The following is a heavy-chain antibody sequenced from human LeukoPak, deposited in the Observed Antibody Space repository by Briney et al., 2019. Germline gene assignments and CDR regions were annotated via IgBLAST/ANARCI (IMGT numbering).Heavy chain of an antibody. CDR3: AKDRSGWLADY. Sequence: PGGSLRLSCAASGFTFSSYGMHWVRQAPGKGLEWVAVISYDGSNKYYADSVKGRFTISRDNSKNTPYLQMNSLRAEDTAVYYCAKDRSGWLADYWGQGTLVTVSS. CDR2: ISYDGSNK. V-gene: IGHV3-30*18. J-gene: IGHJ4*02. CDR1: GFTFSSYG. D-gene: IGHD6-19*01.